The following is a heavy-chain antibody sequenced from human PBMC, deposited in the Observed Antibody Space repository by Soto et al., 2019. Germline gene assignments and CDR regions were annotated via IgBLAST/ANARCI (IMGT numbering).Heavy chain of an antibody. D-gene: IGHD4-17*01. J-gene: IGHJ3*01. Sequence: QVQLVQSGAEVKKPGSSVKVSCKASGGTFSSYTISWVRQAPGQGLEWMGRIIPILGIANYAQKFQGRVTITADKSTNTAYMDLSSLRSEDAAVYYCARPNDYGDYVGTWGQGTMVTVSS. CDR3: ARPNDYGDYVGT. V-gene: IGHV1-69*02. CDR1: GGTFSSYT. CDR2: IIPILGIA.